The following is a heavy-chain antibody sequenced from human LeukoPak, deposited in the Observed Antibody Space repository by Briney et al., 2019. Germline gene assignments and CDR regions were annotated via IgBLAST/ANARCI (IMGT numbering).Heavy chain of an antibody. Sequence: PGGSLRLSCAASGFTFSSYNMNWVRQAPGKGLEWVSSISSSSSYIYYTDSVKGRFTISRDNAKNSLYLQMNSLRAEDTAVYYCARVPKRITMIVGDFDYWGQGTLVTVSS. D-gene: IGHD3-22*01. CDR3: ARVPKRITMIVGDFDY. CDR1: GFTFSSYN. V-gene: IGHV3-21*01. CDR2: ISSSSSYI. J-gene: IGHJ4*02.